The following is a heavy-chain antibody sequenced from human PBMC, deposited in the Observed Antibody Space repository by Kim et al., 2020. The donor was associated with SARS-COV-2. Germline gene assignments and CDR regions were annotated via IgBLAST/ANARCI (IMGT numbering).Heavy chain of an antibody. CDR2: IYHSGTT. CDR1: GGFISSDVW. V-gene: IGHV4-4*02. Sequence: SETLSLTCAVSGGFISSDVWWNWVRQSPGKGLEWMGEIYHSGTTFYNPSLESRVTISVDKSSNQFSLKLTSVTAADTAIYFCARNHPGGQVPFPAYWGRG. CDR3: ARNHPGGQVPFPAY. J-gene: IGHJ2*01.